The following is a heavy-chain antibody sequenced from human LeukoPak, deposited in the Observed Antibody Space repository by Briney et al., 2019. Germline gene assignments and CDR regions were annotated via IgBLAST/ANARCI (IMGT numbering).Heavy chain of an antibody. Sequence: SVKVSCKASGGTFSSYAISWVRQAPGQGLEWMGGIIPIFGTANYAQKFQGRVTITTDESTSTAYMELSSLRSEDTAVYYCARDGSTVTTESGYYYMDAWGKGTTVTVSS. V-gene: IGHV1-69*05. CDR2: IIPIFGTA. CDR1: GGTFSSYA. J-gene: IGHJ6*03. D-gene: IGHD4-11*01. CDR3: ARDGSTVTTESGYYYMDA.